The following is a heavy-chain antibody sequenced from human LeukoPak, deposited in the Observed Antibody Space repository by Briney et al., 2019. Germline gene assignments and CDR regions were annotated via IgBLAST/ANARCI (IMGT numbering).Heavy chain of an antibody. CDR1: GYTFTSYG. D-gene: IGHD4/OR15-4a*01. J-gene: IGHJ6*03. V-gene: IGHV1-18*01. CDR3: ASGAQTSSAYYYYYYYMDV. CDR2: ISAYNGNT. Sequence: ASAKVSCKASGYTFTSYGISWVRQAPGQGLEWMGWISAYNGNTNYAQKLQGRVTMTTDTSTSTAYMELRSLRSDDTAVYYCASGAQTSSAYYYYYYYMDVWGKGTTVTVSS.